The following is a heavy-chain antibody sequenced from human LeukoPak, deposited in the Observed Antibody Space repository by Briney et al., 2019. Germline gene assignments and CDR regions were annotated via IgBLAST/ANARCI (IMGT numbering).Heavy chain of an antibody. V-gene: IGHV1-3*01. J-gene: IGHJ4*02. D-gene: IGHD5-12*01. CDR3: ARGWGYSGYDSWFADY. CDR2: INAGNGNT. CDR1: GYTFTSYA. Sequence: ASVKVSCKASGYTFTSYAMHWVRQAPGQRLEGMGWINAGNGNTKYSQKFQGRVTITRDTSASTAYMELSSLRSEDTAVYYCARGWGYSGYDSWFADYWGQGTLVTVSS.